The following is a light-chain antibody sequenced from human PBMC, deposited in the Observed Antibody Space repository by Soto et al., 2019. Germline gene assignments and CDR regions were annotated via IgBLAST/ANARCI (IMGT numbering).Light chain of an antibody. CDR2: EVS. J-gene: IGLJ3*02. CDR3: SSYTSSSTLLV. CDR1: SSDAGGYNY. Sequence: QSVLTHPASVSGSPGQSITISFTGTSSDAGGYNYVSWYQQHPGKAPKLMIYEVSNRPSGVSNSFSGSKSGNTASLTISGLHAEDEADYYCSSYTSSSTLLVFGGGTKLTVL. V-gene: IGLV2-14*01.